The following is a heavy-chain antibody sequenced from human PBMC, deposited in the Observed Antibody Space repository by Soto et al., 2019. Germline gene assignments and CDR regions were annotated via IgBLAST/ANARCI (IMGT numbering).Heavy chain of an antibody. V-gene: IGHV4-34*01. CDR3: VRIRYQLPSSVLWLDP. D-gene: IGHD3-16*01. CDR1: VGFLSESY. J-gene: IGHJ5*02. CDR2: INHVGGT. Sequence: SLICAVYVGFLSESYWTWIRQPPGKGLEWIGEINHVGGTNYNPSLKSRVTMSVDTSQNQFSLRLISVTAADTAMYFCVRIRYQLPSSVLWLDPWGQGTPVTVSS.